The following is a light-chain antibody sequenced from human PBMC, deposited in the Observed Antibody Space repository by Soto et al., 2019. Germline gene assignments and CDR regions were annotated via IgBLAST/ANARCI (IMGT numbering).Light chain of an antibody. J-gene: IGKJ4*01. CDR3: QQRSDWPKLT. CDR1: QSVSSY. CDR2: DAS. Sequence: IMMSHSPATLSVTPGERAALSCRPSQSVSSYLAWYQQKPGQAPRLLIYDASNRATGIPARFSGSGSGTDFTLTISSLEPEDFAVYYCQQRSDWPKLTFGGGTKVDNK. V-gene: IGKV3-11*01.